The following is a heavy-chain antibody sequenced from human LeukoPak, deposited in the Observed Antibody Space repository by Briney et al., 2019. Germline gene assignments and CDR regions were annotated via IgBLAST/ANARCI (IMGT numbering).Heavy chain of an antibody. D-gene: IGHD6-13*01. Sequence: ASVKVSCKASGYTFTSYDMHWVRQSPGQGLEWMGIINPRGGSTSYAQIYQGRVTMTRATSTSTVYMGLSSLRSEDTAVYYCARGGSSWYRGSFQHWGQGTLVTVSS. CDR2: INPRGGST. V-gene: IGHV1-46*01. CDR3: ARGGSSWYRGSFQH. J-gene: IGHJ1*01. CDR1: GYTFTSYD.